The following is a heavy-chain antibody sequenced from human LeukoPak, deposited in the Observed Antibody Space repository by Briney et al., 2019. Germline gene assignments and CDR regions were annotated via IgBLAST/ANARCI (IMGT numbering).Heavy chain of an antibody. V-gene: IGHV3-30*02. CDR2: IWYDGSNK. Sequence: PGGSLRFSCAASGFTFSSFGMHWVRQAPGKGLEWVAVIWYDGSNKYYADSVKGRFTISRDNSKNTLYLQINSLRAEDTAVYYCAKDRATVVTFAFDIWGQGTMVTVSS. CDR1: GFTFSSFG. J-gene: IGHJ3*02. D-gene: IGHD4-23*01. CDR3: AKDRATVVTFAFDI.